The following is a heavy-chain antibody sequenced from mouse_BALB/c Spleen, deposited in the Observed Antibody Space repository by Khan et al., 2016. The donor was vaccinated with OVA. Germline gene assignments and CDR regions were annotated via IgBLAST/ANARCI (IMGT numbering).Heavy chain of an antibody. CDR3: ARDRIDY. CDR1: GYTFTSYW. V-gene: IGHV1-7*01. J-gene: IGHJ2*01. CDR2: INPTSGYT. Sequence: QVQLQQSGAELAKPGASVKMSCTASGYTFTSYWMHWIQQRPGQGLEWIGYINPTSGYTGYNQTFKDKATLTADKSSSTAYMQLSSLTSDDSAVYYCARDRIDYWGQGTALTVSS.